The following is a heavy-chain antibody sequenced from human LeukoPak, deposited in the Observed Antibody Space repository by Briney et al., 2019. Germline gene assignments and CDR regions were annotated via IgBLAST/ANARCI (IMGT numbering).Heavy chain of an antibody. D-gene: IGHD4-11*01. CDR2: ISSSSSYI. J-gene: IGHJ4*02. CDR1: GFTFSSYS. V-gene: IGHV3-21*01. CDR3: AKDAGDYSNLLDY. Sequence: PGGSLRLSCAASGFTFSSYSMNWVRRAPGKGLEWVSSISSSSSYIYYADSVKGRFTISRDNAKNSLYLQMNSLRAEDTAVYYCAKDAGDYSNLLDYWGQGTLVTVSS.